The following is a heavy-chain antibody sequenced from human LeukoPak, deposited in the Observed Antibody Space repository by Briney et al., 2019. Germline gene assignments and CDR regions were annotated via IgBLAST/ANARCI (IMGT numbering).Heavy chain of an antibody. CDR2: INPNSGGT. CDR1: GYTFTGYY. CDR3: ARDKTIIRNSYALT. V-gene: IGHV1-2*06. D-gene: IGHD5-18*01. J-gene: IGHJ4*02. Sequence: ASVKVSCKASGYTFTGYYMHWVRQAPGQGLEWMGRINPNSGGTNYARKFQGRVTMTRDTSISTAYMELSRLRSDDTAVCYCARDKTIIRNSYALTWGQGTLVTVSS.